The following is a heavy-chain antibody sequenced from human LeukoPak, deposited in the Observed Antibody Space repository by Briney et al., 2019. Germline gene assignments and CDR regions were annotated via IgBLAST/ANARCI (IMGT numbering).Heavy chain of an antibody. V-gene: IGHV3-74*01. D-gene: IGHD6-19*01. CDR2: INSDGSST. J-gene: IGHJ3*02. CDR3: AREVAVAGTGDAFDI. CDR1: GFTFSSHW. Sequence: GGSLRLSCAASGFTFSSHWMHWVRQAPGKGLVWVSRINSDGSSTNYADSVKGRFTISRDNAKNPLYLQMNSLRAEDTAVYYCAREVAVAGTGDAFDIWGQGTMVTVSS.